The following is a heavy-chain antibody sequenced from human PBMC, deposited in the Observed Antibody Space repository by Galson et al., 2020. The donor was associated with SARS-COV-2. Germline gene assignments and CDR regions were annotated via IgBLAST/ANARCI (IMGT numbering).Heavy chain of an antibody. D-gene: IGHD2-2*01. Sequence: ASVKVSCKASGYTFTGYYMHWVRQAPGQGLEWMGWINPNSGGTNYAQKFQGWVTMTRDTSISTAYMELSRLRSDDTAVYYCARDLWVVPAAIEVGNYYYYGMDVWGQGTTVTVSS. CDR2: INPNSGGT. J-gene: IGHJ6*02. CDR3: ARDLWVVPAAIEVGNYYYYGMDV. CDR1: GYTFTGYY. V-gene: IGHV1-2*04.